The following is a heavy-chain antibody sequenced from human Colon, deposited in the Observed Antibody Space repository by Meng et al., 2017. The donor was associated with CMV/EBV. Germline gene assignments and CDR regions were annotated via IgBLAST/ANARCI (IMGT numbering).Heavy chain of an antibody. CDR1: GFTFSSYA. CDR3: ARESFLVRGVFDF. V-gene: IGHV3-30*04. Sequence: GESLKISCAASGFTFSSYAMHWVRQAPGKGLEWVAVISYDGSNKYYADSVKGRFTISRDNSKNTLYLQMNSLRAEDTAVYYCARESFLVRGVFDFWGPGLLVTVSS. CDR2: ISYDGSNK. D-gene: IGHD3-10*01. J-gene: IGHJ4*02.